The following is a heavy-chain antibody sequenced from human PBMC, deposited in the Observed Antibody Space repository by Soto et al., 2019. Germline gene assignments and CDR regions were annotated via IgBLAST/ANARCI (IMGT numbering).Heavy chain of an antibody. CDR2: IWYDGSNK. V-gene: IGHV3-33*01. CDR3: ARAYTGGWYYFDY. J-gene: IGHJ4*02. Sequence: QVQLVESGGGVVQPGRSLRLSCAASGFTFSSYGMHWVRQAPGKGLEWVAVIWYDGSNKHYADSVKGRFTISRDHSKSTLYLQMNSLSAEDTAVYYCARAYTGGWYYFDYWGQGTLVTVSS. D-gene: IGHD6-19*01. CDR1: GFTFSSYG.